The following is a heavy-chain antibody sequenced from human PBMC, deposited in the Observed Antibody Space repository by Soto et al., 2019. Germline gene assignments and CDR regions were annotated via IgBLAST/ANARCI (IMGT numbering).Heavy chain of an antibody. D-gene: IGHD1-26*01. CDR2: ISYDGSNK. CDR1: GFTFSSYG. J-gene: IGHJ4*02. CDR3: EKGLGSGTRGDY. Sequence: QVQLVESGGGVVQPGRSLRLSCASSGFTFSSYGMHWVRQAPGKGLEWVAVISYDGSNKYYADSVKGRFTISRDNSKNTMYLQMNSLRAEDTAVYYCEKGLGSGTRGDYWGQGTLVTVSS. V-gene: IGHV3-30*18.